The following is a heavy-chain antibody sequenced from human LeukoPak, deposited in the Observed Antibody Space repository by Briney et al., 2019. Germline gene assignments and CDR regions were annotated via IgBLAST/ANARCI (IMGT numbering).Heavy chain of an antibody. CDR2: IKSKANGYAT. CDR3: IRRIQAAAELDP. Sequence: GGSLRLSCAASGFTFSGSAMHWVRQASGKRLQWVGRIKSKANGYATAYAASVKGRFTISRDDSKDTAYLQMNSLKTEDTAVYYCIRRIQAAAELDPWGQGTLVTVSS. V-gene: IGHV3-73*01. J-gene: IGHJ5*02. CDR1: GFTFSGSA. D-gene: IGHD6-13*01.